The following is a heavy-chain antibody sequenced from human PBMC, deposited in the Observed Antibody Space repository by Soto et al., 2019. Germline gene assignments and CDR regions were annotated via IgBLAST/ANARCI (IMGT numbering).Heavy chain of an antibody. CDR2: IGVSGGST. CDR3: AKSRTPVTTVFDY. J-gene: IGHJ4*02. V-gene: IGHV3-23*01. CDR1: GFTFSTYA. Sequence: GESLKISCAASGFTFSTYAISWVRQAPGKGLEWVSAIGVSGGSTYYPDSVKGRFTISRDNSKNTLYLQMNSLRAEDTAIYYCAKSRTPVTTVFDYWGQGTLVTVSS. D-gene: IGHD4-17*01.